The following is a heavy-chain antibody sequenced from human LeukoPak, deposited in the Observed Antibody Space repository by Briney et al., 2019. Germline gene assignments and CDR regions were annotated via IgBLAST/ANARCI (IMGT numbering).Heavy chain of an antibody. Sequence: GASLKVSFKASGYTFTDYYIHWVRQAPGQGPGWMGWIKANSGDTNYAQKFQGRVTLTRDTSINTAYMEVNRLRSDDTAVYYCGRVTIFSPSHYYGMDVWGQGTAVTVSS. D-gene: IGHD3-3*01. CDR3: GRVTIFSPSHYYGMDV. J-gene: IGHJ6*02. V-gene: IGHV1-2*02. CDR2: IKANSGDT. CDR1: GYTFTDYY.